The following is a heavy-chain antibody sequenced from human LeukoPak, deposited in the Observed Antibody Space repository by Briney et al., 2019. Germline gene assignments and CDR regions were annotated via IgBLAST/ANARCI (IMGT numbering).Heavy chain of an antibody. CDR3: AREPFRLATIGDNWFDP. CDR1: GFSFSNYA. V-gene: IGHV3-64*04. D-gene: IGHD5-24*01. Sequence: PGGSLRLSCSASGFSFSNYAMHWVRQAPGKGLEYVSAISNNGGSTYYADSVKGRFTISRDISKNTVYLQMNRLRAEDTAVYYCAREPFRLATIGDNWFDPWGQGTLVTVSS. J-gene: IGHJ5*02. CDR2: ISNNGGST.